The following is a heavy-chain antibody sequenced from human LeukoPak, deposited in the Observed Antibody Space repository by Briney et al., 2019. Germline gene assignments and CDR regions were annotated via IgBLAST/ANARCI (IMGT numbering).Heavy chain of an antibody. CDR2: INHSGST. J-gene: IGHJ3*02. CDR1: GGSFSGYY. D-gene: IGHD2-2*02. V-gene: IGHV4-34*01. CDR3: ATGYTLGI. Sequence: SETLSLTCAVYGGSFSGYYWSWIRQPPGKGLEWIGEINHSGSTNYNPSLKSRVTISVDTSKNQFSLKLSSVTAADTAVYYCATGYTLGIWGQGRIVTVSS.